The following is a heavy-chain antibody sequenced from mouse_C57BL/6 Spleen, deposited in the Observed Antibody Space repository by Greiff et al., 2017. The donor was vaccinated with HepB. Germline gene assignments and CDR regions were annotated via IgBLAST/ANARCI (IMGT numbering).Heavy chain of an antibody. J-gene: IGHJ4*01. CDR2: IYPGDGDT. D-gene: IGHD1-1*01. CDR1: GYAFSSYW. V-gene: IGHV1-80*01. Sequence: QVHVKQSGAELVKPGASVKISCKASGYAFSSYWMNWVKQRPGKGLEWIGQIYPGDGDTNYNGKFKGKATLTADKSSSTAYMQLSSLTSEDSAVYFCARYYYGSSYIAMDYWGQGTSVTVSS. CDR3: ARYYYGSSYIAMDY.